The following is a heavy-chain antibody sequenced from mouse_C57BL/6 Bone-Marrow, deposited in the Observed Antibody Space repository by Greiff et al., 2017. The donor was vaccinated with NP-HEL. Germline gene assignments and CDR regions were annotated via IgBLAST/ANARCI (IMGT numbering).Heavy chain of an antibody. CDR1: GFTFSSYG. J-gene: IGHJ3*01. V-gene: IGHV5-6*02. D-gene: IGHD2-4*01. Sequence: DVMLVESGGDLVKPGGSLKLSCAASGFTFSSYGMSWVRQTPDKRLEWVATISSGGSYTYYPDSVKGRFTISRDNAKNNLYLQMSSLKSEDTAMYYCARRDYDYDGAWFAYWGQGTLVTVSA. CDR2: ISSGGSYT. CDR3: ARRDYDYDGAWFAY.